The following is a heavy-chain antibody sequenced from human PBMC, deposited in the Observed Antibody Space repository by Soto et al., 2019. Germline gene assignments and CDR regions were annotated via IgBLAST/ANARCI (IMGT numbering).Heavy chain of an antibody. CDR2: IFPSDSDT. CDR1: GYRFTSYW. V-gene: IGHV5-51*01. J-gene: IGHJ5*02. CDR3: ARKDKSGYFNWFDP. D-gene: IGHD3-22*01. Sequence: PGESLKISCRTSGYRFTSYWIAWVRQMPGKGLEWMGIIFPSDSDTRYSPSFQGQVTISADRSTSTVFLQWASLKASDTAVYFCARKDKSGYFNWFDPWGQGTLVPVYS.